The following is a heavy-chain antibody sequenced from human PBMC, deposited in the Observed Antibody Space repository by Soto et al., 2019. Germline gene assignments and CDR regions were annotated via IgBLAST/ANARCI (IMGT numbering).Heavy chain of an antibody. V-gene: IGHV3-30-3*01. D-gene: IGHD6-6*01. J-gene: IGHJ4*02. CDR1: GVTVCIYA. CDR3: ARDLQLVGTFDY. CDR2: ISYDGSNK. Sequence: GGSMGICSASSGVTVCIYAMHGVLQAPGKGLEWVAVISYDGSNKYYADSVKGRFTMSRDNSENTLYLQMNSLRAEDTAVYYCARDLQLVGTFDYWGQGTLVTVSS.